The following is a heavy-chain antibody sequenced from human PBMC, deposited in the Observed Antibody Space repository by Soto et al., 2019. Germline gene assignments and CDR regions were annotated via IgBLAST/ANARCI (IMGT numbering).Heavy chain of an antibody. Sequence: GGSLRLSCAASGVPFSNHAMSWVRQAPGVGLEWVSGISDSGGLAYYADSEKCRFNMSRDNSKNMLYLQMKNLRADDTAGYFCAKSKSTGAAAQKFEFRGQGTLVT. V-gene: IGHV3-23*01. CDR3: AKSKSTGAAAQKFEF. D-gene: IGHD2-2*01. CDR1: GVPFSNHA. J-gene: IGHJ4*02. CDR2: ISDSGGLA.